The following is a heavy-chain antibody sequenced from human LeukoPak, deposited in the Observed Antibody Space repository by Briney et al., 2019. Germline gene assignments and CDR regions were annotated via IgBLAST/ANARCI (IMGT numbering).Heavy chain of an antibody. CDR2: IKQDGSEK. V-gene: IGHV3-7*01. Sequence: GGSLRLSCAASGFTFSSYWMSWVRQAPGKGLEWVANIKQDGSEKYYVDSVKGRFTISRDNAKNTLYLQMNNLRAEDTAIYYCATDSYVSGSYYRLFYWGQGTLVTVSS. J-gene: IGHJ4*02. CDR1: GFTFSSYW. D-gene: IGHD3-10*01. CDR3: ATDSYVSGSYYRLFY.